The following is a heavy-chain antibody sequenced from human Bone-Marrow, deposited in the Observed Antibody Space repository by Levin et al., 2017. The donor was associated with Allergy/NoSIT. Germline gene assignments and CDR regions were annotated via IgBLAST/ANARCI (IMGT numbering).Heavy chain of an antibody. J-gene: IGHJ6*03. CDR3: AREGHQVYGSGSYQSGYYYYYYMDV. CDR2: ISSSSSYT. CDR1: GFTFSDYY. V-gene: IGHV3-11*05. D-gene: IGHD3-10*01. Sequence: GGSLRLSCAASGFTFSDYYMSWIRQAPGKGLEWVSYISSSSSYTNYADSVKGRFTISRDNAKNSLYLQMNSLRAEDTAVYYCAREGHQVYGSGSYQSGYYYYYYMDVWGKGTTVTVSS.